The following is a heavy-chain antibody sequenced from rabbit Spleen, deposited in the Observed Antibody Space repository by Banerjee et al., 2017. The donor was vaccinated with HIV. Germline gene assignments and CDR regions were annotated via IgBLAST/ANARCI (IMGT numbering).Heavy chain of an antibody. CDR2: IEPIFGNT. D-gene: IGHD6-1*01. V-gene: IGHV1S47*01. J-gene: IGHJ4*01. CDR1: GFDFSNYG. Sequence: QEQLVESGGGLVQPGGSLKLSCKASGFDFSNYGVSWVRQAPGKGLEWIGYIEPIFGNTYYANWVNGRVTISSHNAQNTLYLQLNSLTAADTATYFCARGDYGYGDGGYVPDLWGPGTLVTVS. CDR3: ARGDYGYGDGGYVPDL.